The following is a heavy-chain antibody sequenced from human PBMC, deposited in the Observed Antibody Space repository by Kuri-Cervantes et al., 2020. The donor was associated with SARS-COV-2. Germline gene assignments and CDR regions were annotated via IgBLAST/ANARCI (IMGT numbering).Heavy chain of an antibody. CDR3: ARDRVVEAFDI. D-gene: IGHD2-15*01. J-gene: IGHJ3*02. CDR2: IKQDGSEK. V-gene: IGHV3-7*01. CDR1: GFTFSSYW. Sequence: GGSLRLSCAASGFTFSSYWMSWVRQAPGKGLEWVANIKQDGSEKYYVDSVKGRFTISRDNSKSTLYLQMNSLRAEDTAVYYCARDRVVEAFDIWGQGTMVTVSS.